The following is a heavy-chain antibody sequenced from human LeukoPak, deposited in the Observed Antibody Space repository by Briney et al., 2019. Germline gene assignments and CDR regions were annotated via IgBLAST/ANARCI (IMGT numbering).Heavy chain of an antibody. Sequence: PGGSLRLSCAASGFTFSSYGMHWVRQAPGKGLEWVAVIWYDGSNKYYADSVKGRFTISRDNSKNTLYLQMNSLRAEDTAVYYCAKAYYDFWSGYPPDSYYYYGMDVWGQGTTVTVSS. V-gene: IGHV3-33*06. CDR1: GFTFSSYG. D-gene: IGHD3-3*01. J-gene: IGHJ6*02. CDR2: IWYDGSNK. CDR3: AKAYYDFWSGYPPDSYYYYGMDV.